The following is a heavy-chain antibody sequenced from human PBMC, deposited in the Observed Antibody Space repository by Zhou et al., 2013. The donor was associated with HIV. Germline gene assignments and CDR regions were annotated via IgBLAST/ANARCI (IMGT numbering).Heavy chain of an antibody. CDR1: GYTFNRFP. D-gene: IGHD3-22*01. J-gene: IGHJ6*02. Sequence: QVRLLQSGAEVRRPGSSVKVPCLTSGYTFNRFPINWLRQVPGQGLEWMAVVIPLIGTTHYAPKFEGRLTVSTAASATTAYMELRNLTADDTALYFCAREAYDDTSHQFLVDYFYAMDVWVQGTVVLVSS. V-gene: IGHV1-69*05. CDR3: AREAYDDTSHQFLVDYFYAMDV. CDR2: VIPLIGTT.